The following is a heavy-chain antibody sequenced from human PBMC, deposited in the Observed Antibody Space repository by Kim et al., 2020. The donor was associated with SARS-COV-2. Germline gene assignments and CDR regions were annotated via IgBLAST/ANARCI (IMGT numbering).Heavy chain of an antibody. Sequence: SETLSLTCTVSGGSISSGGYYWSWIRQHPGKGLEWIGYIYYSGSTYYNPSLKSRVTISVDTSKNQFSLKLSSVTAADTAVYYCAREIYYYDSSGYDAFDIWGQGTMVTVSS. J-gene: IGHJ3*02. D-gene: IGHD3-22*01. V-gene: IGHV4-31*03. CDR1: GGSISSGGYY. CDR2: IYYSGST. CDR3: AREIYYYDSSGYDAFDI.